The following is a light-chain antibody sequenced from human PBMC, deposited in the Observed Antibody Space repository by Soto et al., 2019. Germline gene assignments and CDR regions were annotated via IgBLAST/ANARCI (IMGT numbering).Light chain of an antibody. CDR2: DAS. J-gene: IGKJ1*01. Sequence: EIVLTQSPATLSLSPGERATLSCRASQSVSSYLAWYQQKPGQAPRLLIYDASNRATGILARFSGSGSGTDFTLTISSLEPEDFAVYYCQQRSNWSWTFGQGTKVDIK. CDR1: QSVSSY. V-gene: IGKV3-11*01. CDR3: QQRSNWSWT.